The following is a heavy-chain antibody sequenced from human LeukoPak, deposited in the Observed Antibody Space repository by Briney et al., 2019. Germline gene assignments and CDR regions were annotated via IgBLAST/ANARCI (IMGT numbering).Heavy chain of an antibody. Sequence: SQTLSLTCTVSGGSISSGDYYWSWFRQPPGKGLEWIGYIYYSGSTYYNPSLKSRVTISVDTSKNQFSLKLSSVTAADTAVYYCARGQTMVRGVVDYWGQGTLVTVSS. CDR2: IYYSGST. V-gene: IGHV4-30-4*01. CDR1: GGSISSGDYY. CDR3: ARGQTMVRGVVDY. D-gene: IGHD3-10*01. J-gene: IGHJ4*02.